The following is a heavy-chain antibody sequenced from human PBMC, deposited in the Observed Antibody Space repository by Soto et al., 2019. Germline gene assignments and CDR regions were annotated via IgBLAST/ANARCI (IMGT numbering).Heavy chain of an antibody. V-gene: IGHV3-30*18. D-gene: IGHD3-10*01. CDR3: AKDRKYYGSGSSPLDY. CDR2: ISYDGSNK. J-gene: IGHJ4*02. Sequence: GGSLRLSCAASGFTFSSYGMHWVRQAPGKGLEWVAVISYDGSNKYYADSVKGRFTISRDNSKNTLYLQMNSLRAEDTAVYYCAKDRKYYGSGSSPLDYWGQGTLVTVSS. CDR1: GFTFSSYG.